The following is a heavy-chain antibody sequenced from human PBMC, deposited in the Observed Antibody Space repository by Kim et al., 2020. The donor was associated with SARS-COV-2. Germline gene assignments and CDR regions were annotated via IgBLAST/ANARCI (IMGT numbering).Heavy chain of an antibody. D-gene: IGHD1-26*01. CDR1: GFTFSSYA. CDR2: MSYDGSNK. V-gene: IGHV3-30-3*01. J-gene: IGHJ4*02. Sequence: GGSLRLSCAASGFTFSSYAMHWVRQAPGKGLEWVAGMSYDGSNKYYADSVKGRFTISRDNSKNTLYLQMNSLRAEDTAVYYCARDLGRSGSYFDYWGQGTLVTVSS. CDR3: ARDLGRSGSYFDY.